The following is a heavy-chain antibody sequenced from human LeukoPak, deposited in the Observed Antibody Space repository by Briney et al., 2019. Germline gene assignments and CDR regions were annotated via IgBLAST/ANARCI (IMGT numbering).Heavy chain of an antibody. CDR1: GGSISNFH. CDR2: IYYGGSF. Sequence: SETLSLTCTVSGGSISNFHWGWIRQPPVKGLEWIGYIYYGGSFNYNPSLKSRVTISVDTSKNQFSLKLSSVTAADTAVYYCARFKGSAPPYYFDYWGQGTVVTVSS. CDR3: ARFKGSAPPYYFDY. J-gene: IGHJ4*02. V-gene: IGHV4-59*08.